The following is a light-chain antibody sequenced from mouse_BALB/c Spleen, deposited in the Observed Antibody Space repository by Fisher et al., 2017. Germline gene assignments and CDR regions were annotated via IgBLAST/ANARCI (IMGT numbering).Light chain of an antibody. Sequence: IVITQTPAIMSASPGEKVTMTCSASSSVSYMHWYQQKSGTSPKRWIYDTSKLASGVPARFSGSGSGTSYSLTISSMEAEDAATYYCQQWSSNPLYTFGGGTKLEIK. CDR3: QQWSSNPLYT. CDR2: DTS. CDR1: SSVSY. J-gene: IGKJ2*01. V-gene: IGKV4-59*01.